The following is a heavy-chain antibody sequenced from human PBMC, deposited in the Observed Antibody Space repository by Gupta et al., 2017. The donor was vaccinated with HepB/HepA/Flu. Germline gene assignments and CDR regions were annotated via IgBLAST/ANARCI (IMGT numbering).Heavy chain of an antibody. CDR1: GFTFDDYS. V-gene: IGHV3-9*01. CDR3: TKRRNVGRGPFDD. CDR2: ISGNSVHI. D-gene: IGHD2-15*01. Sequence: EVQLVESGGDLVQPGRSLRLSCAASGFTFDDYSLHWVRLAPGKGLEWGAGISGNSVHILYADSGRGRFTISRDNAKKSLYLQMNSLRPDDTALYFCTKRRNVGRGPFDDGGRGTLVTVSS. J-gene: IGHJ4*02.